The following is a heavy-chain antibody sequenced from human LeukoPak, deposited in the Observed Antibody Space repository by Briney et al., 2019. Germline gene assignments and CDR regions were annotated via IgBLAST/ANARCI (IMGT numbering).Heavy chain of an antibody. CDR1: RFPLSTSAVA. V-gene: IGHV2-5*01. Sequence: SGPTLVKPTQTRTVTCSFSRFPLSTSAVAVGWIRQPPGKALEWLALIYLNDDELYSTSIKNRLTINKDTSKNQVVITMTNMDPADTATYYCAPAGIFDSSGYYSIDFDIWGQGTMVTVSS. D-gene: IGHD3-22*01. CDR2: IYLNDDE. J-gene: IGHJ3*02. CDR3: APAGIFDSSGYYSIDFDI.